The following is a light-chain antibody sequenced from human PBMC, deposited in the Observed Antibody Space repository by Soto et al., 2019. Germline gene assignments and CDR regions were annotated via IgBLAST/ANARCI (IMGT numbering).Light chain of an antibody. CDR2: GNS. V-gene: IGLV1-40*01. CDR1: SSNIGAGYD. Sequence: VLTQPPSVSGAPGQRVTISCTGSSSNIGAGYDVHWYQQLPGTAPKLLIYGNSNRPSGVPDRFSGSKSGTSASLAITGLQAEDEADYYCQSYDSSLSGRVFGTGTKVTVL. J-gene: IGLJ1*01. CDR3: QSYDSSLSGRV.